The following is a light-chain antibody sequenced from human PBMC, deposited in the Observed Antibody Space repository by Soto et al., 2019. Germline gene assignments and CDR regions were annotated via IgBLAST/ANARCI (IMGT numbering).Light chain of an antibody. CDR3: QQYGSLYT. CDR1: QRVTNTN. Sequence: EIVLTQSPDTLSLSPGERATLSCRASQRVTNTNSAWYQQKPGQAPRLLIYYASSRATGIPDRFSGSGSGTDFTLTISRLEPEDFAVYYCQQYGSLYTFGQGTKLEIK. J-gene: IGKJ2*01. CDR2: YAS. V-gene: IGKV3-20*01.